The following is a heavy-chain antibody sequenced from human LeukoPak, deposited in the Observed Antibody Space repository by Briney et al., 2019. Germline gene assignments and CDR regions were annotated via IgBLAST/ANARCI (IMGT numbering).Heavy chain of an antibody. V-gene: IGHV1-69*05. CDR3: ARARAVACKGGFDY. Sequence: GASVKVSCKASGGTFSSYAISWVRQAPGQGLEWMGGIIPIFGTPNYAQKFQGRVTFPTTESARPAYMVLTGRGAQHPALYYCARARAVACKGGFDYLGQGNLVTVSP. D-gene: IGHD6-19*01. J-gene: IGHJ4*01. CDR2: IIPIFGTP. CDR1: GGTFSSYA.